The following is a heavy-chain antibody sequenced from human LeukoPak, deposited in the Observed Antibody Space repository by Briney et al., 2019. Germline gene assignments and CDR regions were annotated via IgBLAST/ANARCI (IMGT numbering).Heavy chain of an antibody. J-gene: IGHJ4*02. CDR1: GGSISSGDYY. V-gene: IGHV4-30-4*08. D-gene: IGHD6-19*01. Sequence: PSQTLSLTCTVSGGSISSGDYYWSWIRQPPGKGLEWIGYIYYSGSTYYNPSLKSRVNISVDTSKNQFSLKLSSVTAADTAVYYCARVSGWYSYFDYWGQGTLVTVSS. CDR3: ARVSGWYSYFDY. CDR2: IYYSGST.